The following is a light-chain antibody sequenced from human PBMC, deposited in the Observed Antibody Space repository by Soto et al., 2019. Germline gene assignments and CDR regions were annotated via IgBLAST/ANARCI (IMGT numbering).Light chain of an antibody. CDR1: QSVSSSY. Sequence: EIVLTQSPGTLSLSPGERATLSCRARQSVSSSYLAWYQQKPGQAPRLLIYGASSRATGIPDRFSGSGSETDFTLTISRLEPEDFAVYYCQQYGSSSWTFGQGTNVEIK. CDR2: GAS. CDR3: QQYGSSSWT. J-gene: IGKJ1*01. V-gene: IGKV3-20*01.